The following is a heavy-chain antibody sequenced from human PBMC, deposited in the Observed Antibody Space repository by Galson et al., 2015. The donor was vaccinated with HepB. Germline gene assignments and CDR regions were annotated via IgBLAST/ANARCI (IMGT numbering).Heavy chain of an antibody. CDR1: GFAFHSHA. V-gene: IGHV3-23*01. D-gene: IGHD5-18*01. CDR3: AKGYGLFDS. Sequence: SLRLSCAASGFAFHSHAMSWVRQAPGRGLEWISGIMGSGDSTFYGDSVKGQFTVSRDNANNMLYLQMDSLRAEDAGLYFCAKGYGLFDSWGPGILVTVSS. J-gene: IGHJ5*01. CDR2: IMGSGDST.